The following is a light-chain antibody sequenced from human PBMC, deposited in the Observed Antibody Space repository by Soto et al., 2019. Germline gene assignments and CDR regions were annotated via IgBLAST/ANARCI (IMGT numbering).Light chain of an antibody. CDR1: TGAVTSGNF. Sequence: QAVVTQEPSLSVSPGGTVTLTCASSTGAVTSGNFPYWFQQKPGQAPRTLIYETSNKHSWTPARFSGSLLGGKAALTLSGAQPQDEAEYSCLLSFSGPRVFGGGTKLTVL. V-gene: IGLV7-46*01. J-gene: IGLJ3*02. CDR3: LLSFSGPRV. CDR2: ETS.